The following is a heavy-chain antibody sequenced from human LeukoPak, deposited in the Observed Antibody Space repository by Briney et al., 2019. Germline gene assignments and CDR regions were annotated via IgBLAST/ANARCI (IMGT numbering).Heavy chain of an antibody. CDR3: ARRGIQLWPHDDY. V-gene: IGHV3-48*03. D-gene: IGHD5-18*01. J-gene: IGHJ4*02. CDR2: ISSSGSTI. Sequence: GGSLRLSCTVSGFTFSGYEMNWVRQAPGKGVEWVSYISSSGSTIFYADSVKGRFTISRDNAKNSLYLQMNSLRAEDTAVYYCARRGIQLWPHDDYWGQGTLVTVSS. CDR1: GFTFSGYE.